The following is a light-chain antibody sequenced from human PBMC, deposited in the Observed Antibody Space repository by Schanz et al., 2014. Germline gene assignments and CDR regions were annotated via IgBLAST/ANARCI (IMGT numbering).Light chain of an antibody. Sequence: QSVLTQPPSVSGAPGQRVTISCTGSSSNIGAGYDVHWYQQLPGTAPKLLIYGNSNRPSGVPDRFSGSKSGTSPSLAITGLQAEDEADYYCCSYAGSYTFEVFATGTQLTVL. J-gene: IGLJ1*01. CDR1: SSNIGAGYD. CDR3: CSYAGSYTFEV. V-gene: IGLV1-40*01. CDR2: GNS.